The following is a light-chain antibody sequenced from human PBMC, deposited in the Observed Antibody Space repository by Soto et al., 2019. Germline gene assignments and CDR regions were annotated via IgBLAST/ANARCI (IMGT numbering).Light chain of an antibody. Sequence: EIVLTQSPATLSLSPGERATVSCRASQSVSKNLAWYQHKPGQAPSLLIYDASNRATGIPPRFRGSGYGTDFTLTISSLDPEDFAVYYCQQRGFWPRTFGQGTRLEIK. CDR1: QSVSKN. CDR2: DAS. CDR3: QQRGFWPRT. V-gene: IGKV3-11*01. J-gene: IGKJ2*01.